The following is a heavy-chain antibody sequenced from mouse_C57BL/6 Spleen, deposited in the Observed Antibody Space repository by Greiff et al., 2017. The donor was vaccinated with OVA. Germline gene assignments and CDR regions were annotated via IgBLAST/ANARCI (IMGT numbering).Heavy chain of an antibody. Sequence: EVLLVESGGGLVQPGGSLSLSCAASGFTFTDYYMSWVRQPPGQALEWLGFISNKANGYTTEYSASVKGRFTISRDNSQSILYLQIKALRAEDSATYDCARYRGSSCRWYFGGWGTGTTVTVSS. J-gene: IGHJ1*03. D-gene: IGHD1-1*01. V-gene: IGHV7-3*01. CDR3: ARYRGSSCRWYFGG. CDR2: ISNKANGYTT. CDR1: GFTFTDYY.